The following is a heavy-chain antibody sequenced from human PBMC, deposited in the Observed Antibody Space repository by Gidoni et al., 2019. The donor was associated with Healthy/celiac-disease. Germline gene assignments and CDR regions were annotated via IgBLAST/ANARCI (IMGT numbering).Heavy chain of an antibody. V-gene: IGHV3-23*01. Sequence: EVQLLESGGCLVQPGGSLRLSCAAPGFTFCTYAMSWVRQAPGKGLEWVAAISGSGGSTYYADSVKGRFTISRDNSKNTLYLQMNSLRAEDTAVYYCATLARYFDWLLADMDVWGQGTTVTGSS. CDR3: ATLARYFDWLLADMDV. D-gene: IGHD3-9*01. CDR2: ISGSGGST. CDR1: GFTFCTYA. J-gene: IGHJ6*02.